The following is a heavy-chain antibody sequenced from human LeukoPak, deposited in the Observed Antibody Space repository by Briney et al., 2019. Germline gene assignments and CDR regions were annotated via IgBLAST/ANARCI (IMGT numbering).Heavy chain of an antibody. V-gene: IGHV4-34*01. CDR2: INHSGST. J-gene: IGHJ6*02. Sequence: SETLSLTCAVYGGSFSGYYWSWIRQPPGKGLEWIGEINHSGSTNYNPSLKSRVTISVDTSKNQFSLKLSSVTAADTAVYYCARVGGYCSSTSCYHHYYYYGMDVWGQGTTVTVSS. CDR3: ARVGGYCSSTSCYHHYYYYGMDV. D-gene: IGHD2-2*01. CDR1: GGSFSGYY.